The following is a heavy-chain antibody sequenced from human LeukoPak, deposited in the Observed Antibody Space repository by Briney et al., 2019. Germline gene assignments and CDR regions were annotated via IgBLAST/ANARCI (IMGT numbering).Heavy chain of an antibody. CDR2: ISSSNIYI. V-gene: IGHV3-21*01. Sequence: GGSLRLSCVASGFTFTSYSTNWVRRAPGKGLEWVSSISSSNIYIYYADSVKGRFTISRDDAKNSLYLQMNSLGAEDTAVYYCARANTNGYAYGNFDYWGQGALVTVSS. D-gene: IGHD5-18*01. CDR1: GFTFTSYS. J-gene: IGHJ4*02. CDR3: ARANTNGYAYGNFDY.